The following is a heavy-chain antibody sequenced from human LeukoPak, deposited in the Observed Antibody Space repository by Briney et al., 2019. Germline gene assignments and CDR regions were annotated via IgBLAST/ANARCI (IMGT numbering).Heavy chain of an antibody. J-gene: IGHJ5*02. CDR3: ARAAIVVVVAATPVWFDP. CDR1: GFTFSSYA. V-gene: IGHV3-30*04. CDR2: ISYDGSNK. D-gene: IGHD2-15*01. Sequence: PGRSLRLSCAASGFTFSSYAMHWVRQAPGKGLEWVTVISYDGSNKYYADSVKGRFTISRDNSKNTLYLQMSSLGAEATAVYSCARAAIVVVVAATPVWFDPWGQGTLVTVSS.